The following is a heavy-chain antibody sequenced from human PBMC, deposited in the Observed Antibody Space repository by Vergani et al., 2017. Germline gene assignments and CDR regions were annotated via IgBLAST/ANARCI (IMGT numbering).Heavy chain of an antibody. D-gene: IGHD2-2*01. CDR1: GYTLTELS. Sequence: QVQLVQSGAEVKKPGASVKVSCKVSGYTLTELSMHWVRQAPGKGLEWMGGFDPEDGETIYAQKFQGRVPMTEDTSTDTAYMELSSLRSEDTAVYYCATDGFLDGSSTSCEARWNYPRDIGYWGQGTLVTVSS. CDR3: ATDGFLDGSSTSCEARWNYPRDIGY. CDR2: FDPEDGET. J-gene: IGHJ4*02. V-gene: IGHV1-24*01.